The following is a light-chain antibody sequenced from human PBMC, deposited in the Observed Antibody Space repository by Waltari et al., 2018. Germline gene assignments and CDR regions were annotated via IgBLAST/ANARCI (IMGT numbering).Light chain of an antibody. CDR1: RGIDSY. J-gene: IGKJ5*01. Sequence: DTQMTQSPSSLSTSVGDRVTITCRASRGIDSYLNWYQQRPGRAPKLLIYDASTLQREVPTRFSGGGIGTDFTLTINNLQPEDFATYFCQQSYSPPFTFGQGTRLEI. V-gene: IGKV1-39*01. CDR3: QQSYSPPFT. CDR2: DAS.